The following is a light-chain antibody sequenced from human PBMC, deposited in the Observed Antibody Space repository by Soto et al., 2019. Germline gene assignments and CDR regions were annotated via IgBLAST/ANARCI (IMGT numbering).Light chain of an antibody. V-gene: IGKV3-15*01. CDR1: QSVRNN. CDR3: QQYDYWPWT. CDR2: GAS. J-gene: IGKJ1*01. Sequence: VMTQSPVTLSVSPGGRATLSCRASQSVRNNLAWYQQKPGQAPRLVIYGASTRATGIPARFSGSGSGTEFTLTISILQSDDFVVYYCQQYDYWPWTFGQGTKVEI.